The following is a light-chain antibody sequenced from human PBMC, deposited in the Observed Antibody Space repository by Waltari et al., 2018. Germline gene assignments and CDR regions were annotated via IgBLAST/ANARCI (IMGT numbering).Light chain of an antibody. CDR3: QQRSNWPRT. CDR1: QSVSSH. CDR2: DAS. V-gene: IGKV3-11*01. J-gene: IGKJ2*01. Sequence: EIVLTQSPATLSLSPGETSTLSCRASQSVSSHLAWYQQKPGQPPGLLIYDASNRATGIPARFSGSGSGTDFTLTISSLEPEDFAVYDCQQRSNWPRTFDQGTKLEIK.